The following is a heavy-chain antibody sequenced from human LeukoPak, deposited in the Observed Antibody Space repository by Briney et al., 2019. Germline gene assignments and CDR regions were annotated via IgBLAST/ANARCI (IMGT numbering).Heavy chain of an antibody. CDR3: AKSLGNWPEDAFDI. CDR1: GFAFSSCA. J-gene: IGHJ3*02. V-gene: IGHV3-23*01. Sequence: QAGGSLRLSCAASGFAFSSCAMSWVRQTPGKGLKWVSTISGSGGSTYYADSVKGRFTISRDNSKNTLFLQMNNLRAEDTAVYYCAKSLGNWPEDAFDIWGQGTMVTVSS. CDR2: ISGSGGST. D-gene: IGHD2/OR15-2a*01.